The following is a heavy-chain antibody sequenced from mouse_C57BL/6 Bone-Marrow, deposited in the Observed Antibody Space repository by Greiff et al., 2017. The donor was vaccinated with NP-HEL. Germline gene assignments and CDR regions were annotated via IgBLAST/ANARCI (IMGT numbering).Heavy chain of an antibody. Sequence: QVQLQQPGAELVKPGASVKLSCKASGYTFTSYWMQWVKQRPGQGLKWIGEIDPSDSYTNYNQKFKGKATLTVDTSSSTAYMQLSSLTSEDSAVYYCARSIFFAYWGQGTLVTVSA. CDR1: GYTFTSYW. CDR3: ARSIFFAY. CDR2: IDPSDSYT. J-gene: IGHJ3*01. V-gene: IGHV1-50*01.